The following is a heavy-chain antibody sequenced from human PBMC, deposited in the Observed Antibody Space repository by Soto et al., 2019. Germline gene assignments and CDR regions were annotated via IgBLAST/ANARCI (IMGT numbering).Heavy chain of an antibody. CDR2: IYYSGST. D-gene: IGHD3-10*01. CDR1: GGSISSYH. CDR3: AREIDYYGSGSYRDNLFAS. V-gene: IGHV4-59*01. Sequence: PSETLSLTCTVSGGSISSYHWSWIRQPPGKGLEWIGYIYYSGSTNYNPSLKSRVTISVDTSKNQFSLKLSSVTAADTAVYYCAREIDYYGSGSYRDNLFASWGQGTLGTVSS. J-gene: IGHJ5*01.